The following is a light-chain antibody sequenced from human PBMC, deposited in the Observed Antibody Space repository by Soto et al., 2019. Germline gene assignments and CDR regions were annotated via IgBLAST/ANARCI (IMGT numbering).Light chain of an antibody. CDR2: GAS. V-gene: IGKV3-15*01. Sequence: EIVMTQSPATLSVSPGERATLSCRASESVSSNLAWYQQKPGQAPRLLIYGASTRATGIPARFSGSGSGTEFTLTISGLQSEDFAVDYCHQYKNWPLYSFGQGTKLEIK. CDR3: HQYKNWPLYS. J-gene: IGKJ2*01. CDR1: ESVSSN.